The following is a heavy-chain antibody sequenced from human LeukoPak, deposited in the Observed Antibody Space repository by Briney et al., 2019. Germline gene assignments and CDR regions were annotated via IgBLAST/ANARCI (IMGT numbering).Heavy chain of an antibody. CDR2: IKQDGGEM. V-gene: IGHV3-7*03. CDR3: VREDRSCYYY. CDR1: GFPFSNYW. D-gene: IGHD1-26*01. J-gene: IGHJ4*02. Sequence: GGSLRLSCVASGFPFSNYWMSWVRQAPGRGLEWVANIKQDGGEMYYVDSVKGRFTISKDNAKNSLYLQMNSLRAADTAVYYCVREDRSCYYYWGQGTVVIVSS.